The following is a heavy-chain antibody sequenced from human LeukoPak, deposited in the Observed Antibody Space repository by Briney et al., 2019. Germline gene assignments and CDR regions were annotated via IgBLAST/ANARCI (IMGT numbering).Heavy chain of an antibody. J-gene: IGHJ6*02. V-gene: IGHV3-7*01. CDR2: IKQDGSEK. Sequence: GGSLRLSCAASGFTFSSYWMSWVRQAPGKGLEWVANIKQDGSEKYYVDSVEGRFTISRDNAKNSLYLQMNSLRAEDTAVYYCASGEYCSGGSCYPPSHYGMDVWGQGTTVTVSS. D-gene: IGHD2-15*01. CDR1: GFTFSSYW. CDR3: ASGEYCSGGSCYPPSHYGMDV.